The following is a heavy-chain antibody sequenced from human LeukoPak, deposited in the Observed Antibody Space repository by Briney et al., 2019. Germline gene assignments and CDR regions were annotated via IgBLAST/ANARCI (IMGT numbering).Heavy chain of an antibody. J-gene: IGHJ5*02. CDR1: GGSISSGGYY. D-gene: IGHD6-13*01. V-gene: IGHV4-31*03. Sequence: PSQTLSLTCTVSGGSISSGGYYWSWIRQHPGKGLEWIGYIYYSGSTYYNPSLKSRVTISVDTSKNQFSLKLSSVTAADTAVYYCAREWGHSSSWYLSWFDPWGQGTLVTVSS. CDR2: IYYSGST. CDR3: AREWGHSSSWYLSWFDP.